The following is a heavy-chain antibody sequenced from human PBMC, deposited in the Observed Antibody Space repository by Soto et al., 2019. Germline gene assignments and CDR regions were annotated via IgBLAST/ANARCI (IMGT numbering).Heavy chain of an antibody. J-gene: IGHJ4*02. Sequence: GGSLRLSCAGSGFTFSSYAMTWVRQAPGKGLEYVSTISGSGANTDYADSVKGRFSISRDNSKDTLYLQMNSLRAEDTAIYYCTKGRGGYYTALDYWGQGTLVTVSS. CDR3: TKGRGGYYTALDY. CDR2: ISGSGANT. D-gene: IGHD1-26*01. CDR1: GFTFSSYA. V-gene: IGHV3-23*01.